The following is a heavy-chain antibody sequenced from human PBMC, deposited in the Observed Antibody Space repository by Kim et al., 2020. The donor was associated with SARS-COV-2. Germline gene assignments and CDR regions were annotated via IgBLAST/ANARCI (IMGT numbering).Heavy chain of an antibody. CDR3: ARKIGIGSSSEGFDY. V-gene: IGHV4-39*01. D-gene: IGHD6-6*01. Sequence: PSLKSRVTISVDTSKNQFSLKLSSVTAADTAVYYCARKIGIGSSSEGFDYWGQGTLVTVSS. J-gene: IGHJ4*02.